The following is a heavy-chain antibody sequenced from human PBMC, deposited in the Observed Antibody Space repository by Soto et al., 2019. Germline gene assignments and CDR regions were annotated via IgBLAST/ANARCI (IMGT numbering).Heavy chain of an antibody. Sequence: QVQLQESGPGLVKPSQTLSLTCTVSGGSISSGGYYWSWIRQHPGKGLEWIGYIYYSGSTYYNPSLKSRVTISVDTSKNQFSLKLSSVTAADTAVYYWARRPTPTGHNNWFDPWGQGTLVTVSS. J-gene: IGHJ5*02. CDR2: IYYSGST. CDR3: ARRPTPTGHNNWFDP. D-gene: IGHD4-17*01. V-gene: IGHV4-31*03. CDR1: GGSISSGGYY.